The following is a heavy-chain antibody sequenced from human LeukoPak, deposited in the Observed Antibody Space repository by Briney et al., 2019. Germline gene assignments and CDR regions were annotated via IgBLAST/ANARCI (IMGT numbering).Heavy chain of an antibody. J-gene: IGHJ3*02. Sequence: ASVKVSCKASGYTFTGYYMHWVRQAPGQGLEWMGWINPNSGGTNYAQKFQGRVTMTRDTSISTAYMELSRLRSDGTAVYYCARDLYSSGWTDAFDIWGQGTMVTVSS. CDR2: INPNSGGT. V-gene: IGHV1-2*02. CDR1: GYTFTGYY. CDR3: ARDLYSSGWTDAFDI. D-gene: IGHD6-19*01.